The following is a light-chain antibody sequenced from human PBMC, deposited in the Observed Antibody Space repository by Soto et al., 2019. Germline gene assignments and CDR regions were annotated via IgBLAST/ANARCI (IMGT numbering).Light chain of an antibody. CDR2: GAS. V-gene: IGKV3-20*01. Sequence: EIVLTQSPGTLSLSPGERATLSCRASQSVESSCLAWYQQKPGQAPRLLIYGASSRATGIPVRFSGSESGTDFTLTISRLEPEDFAVYYCQQYGTSPRTFGQGTRVEIK. J-gene: IGKJ1*01. CDR3: QQYGTSPRT. CDR1: QSVESSC.